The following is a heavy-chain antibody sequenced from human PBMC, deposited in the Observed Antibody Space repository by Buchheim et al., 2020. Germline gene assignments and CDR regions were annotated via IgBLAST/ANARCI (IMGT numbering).Heavy chain of an antibody. CDR3: ARNGNYCTNGVCYAFYNWFDP. D-gene: IGHD2-8*01. V-gene: IGHV3-48*04. J-gene: IGHJ5*02. CDR1: GFTFSSYS. Sequence: EVQLVESGGGLVQPGGSLRLSCAASGFTFSSYSMNWVRQAPGKGLEWVSYISSSSSTIYYADSVKGRFTISRDNAKNSLYLQRNSLRCENTAVYYCARNGNYCTNGVCYAFYNWFDPWGQGTL. CDR2: ISSSSSTI.